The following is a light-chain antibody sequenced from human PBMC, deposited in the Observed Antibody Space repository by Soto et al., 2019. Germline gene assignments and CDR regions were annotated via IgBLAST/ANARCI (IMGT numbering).Light chain of an antibody. CDR1: QSINTRY. CDR2: ATS. Sequence: EIVLTQSPGTLSLSPGERATLSCRASQSINTRYSAWYQQKPGQPPRLLIYATSSRAPGIPDRFSGSGSGTDFTHTISRLEPEDFAVYYCQQYDDSARYKFGQGTNLDIK. J-gene: IGKJ2*01. CDR3: QQYDDSARYK. V-gene: IGKV3-20*01.